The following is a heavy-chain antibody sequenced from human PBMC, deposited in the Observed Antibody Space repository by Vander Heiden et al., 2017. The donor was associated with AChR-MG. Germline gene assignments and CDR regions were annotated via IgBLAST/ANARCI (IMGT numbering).Heavy chain of an antibody. Sequence: QVQLQQWGAGLLKPSETLSLTCAVYGGSFSGYYWSWIRQPPGKGLEWIGEINHSGSTNYNPSLKSRVTISVDTSKNQFSLKLSSVTAADTAVYYCARAPEGEGGEMVSSYNWFDPWGQGTLVTVSS. V-gene: IGHV4-34*01. CDR2: INHSGST. J-gene: IGHJ5*02. D-gene: IGHD2-8*01. CDR1: GGSFSGYY. CDR3: ARAPEGEGGEMVSSYNWFDP.